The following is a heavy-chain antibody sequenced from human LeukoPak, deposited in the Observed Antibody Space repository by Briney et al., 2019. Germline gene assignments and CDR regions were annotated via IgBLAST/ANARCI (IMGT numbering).Heavy chain of an antibody. CDR2: IRYDENNE. CDR3: AKDYYYYGSGSWSDY. J-gene: IGHJ4*02. D-gene: IGHD3-10*01. V-gene: IGHV3-30*02. CDR1: GFTFSSYG. Sequence: GGSLRLSCAASGFTFSSYGMHWVRQAPGKGLEWVAFIRYDENNEYYADSVKGRFTISRDNSKNTLYLQMNSLRAEDTAVYYCAKDYYYYGSGSWSDYWGQGTLVTVSS.